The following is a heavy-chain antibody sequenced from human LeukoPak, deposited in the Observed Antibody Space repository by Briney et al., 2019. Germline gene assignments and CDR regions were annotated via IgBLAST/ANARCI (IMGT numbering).Heavy chain of an antibody. CDR3: AKDRGYGSGSYYHIDS. CDR1: GLSFTSFA. D-gene: IGHD3-10*01. J-gene: IGHJ4*02. Sequence: TGGSLRLSCAASGLSFTSFAMHWVRQAPGKGLEWVAVISYDGANEYYADSVKGRFTISRDNAKNMLYLQMSSLRPEDTAVYYCAKDRGYGSGSYYHIDSWGQGTLVTVSS. V-gene: IGHV3-30-3*01. CDR2: ISYDGANE.